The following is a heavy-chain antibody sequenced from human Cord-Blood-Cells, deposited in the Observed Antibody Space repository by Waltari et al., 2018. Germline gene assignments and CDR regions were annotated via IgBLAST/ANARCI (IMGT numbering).Heavy chain of an antibody. J-gene: IGHJ4*02. D-gene: IGHD1-26*01. Sequence: QVQLVESGGGVVQPGRSLRLSCAASGFTFSSYAMHWVRQAPGKGREGGAVISYDGSNKYYADSVKGRFTISRDNSKNTLYLQMNSLRAEDTAVYYCAGGSYFHYWGQGTLVTVSS. CDR2: ISYDGSNK. CDR3: AGGSYFHY. CDR1: GFTFSSYA. V-gene: IGHV3-30-3*01.